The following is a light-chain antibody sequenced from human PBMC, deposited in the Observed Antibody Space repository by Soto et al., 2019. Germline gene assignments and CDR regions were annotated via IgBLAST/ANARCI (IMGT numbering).Light chain of an antibody. Sequence: EIVLTQSPGTLSFSPVERATLSCRASQSVSSSYLAWYQQKPGQAPRLLIYGASSRATGIPDLFSGSGSGTDFTLTISRLEPEDFDVSYCQQYGSSLMYTFGQGTKLEIK. CDR3: QQYGSSLMYT. J-gene: IGKJ2*01. CDR2: GAS. CDR1: QSVSSSY. V-gene: IGKV3-20*01.